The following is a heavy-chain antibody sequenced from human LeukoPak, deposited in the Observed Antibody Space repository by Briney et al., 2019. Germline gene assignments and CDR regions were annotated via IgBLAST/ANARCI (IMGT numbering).Heavy chain of an antibody. CDR2: INPNDGDT. CDR1: GYTFTYYY. D-gene: IGHD2-2*01. CDR3: ARANFLYCSSSTCLFDY. Sequence: GASVKVSCKASGYTFTYYYMHWVRQAPGQGIEWMGWINPNDGDTNYAQKFQGRVTMTRETSISTAHMEVSRLRSDDTAVYYCARANFLYCSSSTCLFDYWGQGTLVTVSS. J-gene: IGHJ4*02. V-gene: IGHV1-2*02.